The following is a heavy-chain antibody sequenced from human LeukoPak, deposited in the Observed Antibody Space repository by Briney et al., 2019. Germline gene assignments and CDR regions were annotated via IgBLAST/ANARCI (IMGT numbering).Heavy chain of an antibody. J-gene: IGHJ4*02. CDR1: GYTFTNFG. CDR3: ARDKDMGAVAGTFDF. CDR2: ISAYNGHT. D-gene: IGHD6-19*01. Sequence: GASVKVSCKASGYTFTNFGFSWVRQAPGQGLEWMGWISAYNGHTNYAHKFQGRVTMTTDTSTSTAYMELRSLRSDDTAVYYCARDKDMGAVAGTFDFWGQGTLATVSS. V-gene: IGHV1-18*01.